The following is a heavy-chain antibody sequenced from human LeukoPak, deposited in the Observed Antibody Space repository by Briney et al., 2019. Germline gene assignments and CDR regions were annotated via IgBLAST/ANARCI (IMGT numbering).Heavy chain of an antibody. CDR2: ISDSGGST. CDR1: GFTFSSYA. D-gene: IGHD3-22*01. Sequence: GGSLRLSCAASGFTFSSYAMSWVRQAPGKGLEWVSGISDSGGSTYYADSVKGRFSISRDNSKNTLFLQMNSLRAEDTAAYSCAKSGWYESSGPLYYFDYWGQGTLVTVSS. V-gene: IGHV3-23*01. J-gene: IGHJ4*02. CDR3: AKSGWYESSGPLYYFDY.